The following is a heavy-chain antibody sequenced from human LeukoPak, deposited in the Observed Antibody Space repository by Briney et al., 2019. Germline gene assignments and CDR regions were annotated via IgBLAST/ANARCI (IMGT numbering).Heavy chain of an antibody. D-gene: IGHD2-15*01. Sequence: ASVKVSCKASGYTFTGYYMHWVRQAPGQGLEWMGWINPNSGGTNYAQKFQGRVTITRDTSISTAYMELSRLRSDDTAVYYCARDKARVVVAADYWGQGTLVTVSS. CDR3: ARDKARVVVAADY. CDR2: INPNSGGT. J-gene: IGHJ4*02. V-gene: IGHV1-2*02. CDR1: GYTFTGYY.